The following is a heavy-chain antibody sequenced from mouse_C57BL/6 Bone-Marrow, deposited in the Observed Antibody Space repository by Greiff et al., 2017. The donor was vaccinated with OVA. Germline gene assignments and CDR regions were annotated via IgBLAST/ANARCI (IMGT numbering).Heavy chain of an antibody. Sequence: VKLQQPGAELVRPGSSVKLSCKASGYTFTSYWMDWVKQRPGQGLEWIGNIYPSDSETHYNQKFKDKATLTVDKSSSTAYMQLSSLTSEDSAVYYCARSITTVMDYWGQGTSVTVSS. J-gene: IGHJ4*01. D-gene: IGHD1-1*01. CDR3: ARSITTVMDY. CDR1: GYTFTSYW. CDR2: IYPSDSET. V-gene: IGHV1-61*01.